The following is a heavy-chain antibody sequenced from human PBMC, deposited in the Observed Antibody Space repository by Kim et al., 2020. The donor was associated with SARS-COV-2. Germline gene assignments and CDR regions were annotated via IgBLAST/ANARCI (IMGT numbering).Heavy chain of an antibody. V-gene: IGHV3-20*04. CDR3: ARGGARKLLWVGELFESLKRDYYYYYGMDV. CDR2: INWNGGST. CDR1: GFTFDDYG. D-gene: IGHD3-10*01. J-gene: IGHJ6*02. Sequence: GGSLRLSCAASGFTFDDYGMSWVRQAPGKGLEWVSVINWNGGSTGYADSVKGRFTISRDNAKNSLYLQMNSLRAEDTALYYCARGGARKLLWVGELFESLKRDYYYYYGMDVWGQGTTVTVSS.